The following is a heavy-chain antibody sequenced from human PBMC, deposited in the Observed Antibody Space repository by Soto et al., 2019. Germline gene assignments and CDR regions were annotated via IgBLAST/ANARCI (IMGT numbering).Heavy chain of an antibody. CDR3: AKDSPLDYDFWSGHYYCDY. CDR1: GFTFSSYA. V-gene: IGHV3-23*01. CDR2: ISGSGGST. Sequence: GGSLRLSCAASGFTFSSYAMSWVRQAPGKGLEWVSAISGSGGSTYYADSVKGRFTISRDNSKNTLYLQMNSLRAEDTAVYYCAKDSPLDYDFWSGHYYCDYWGQGTLVTVSS. D-gene: IGHD3-3*01. J-gene: IGHJ4*02.